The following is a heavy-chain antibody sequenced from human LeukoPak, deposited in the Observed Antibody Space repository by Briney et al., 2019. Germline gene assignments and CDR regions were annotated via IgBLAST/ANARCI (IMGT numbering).Heavy chain of an antibody. J-gene: IGHJ6*02. V-gene: IGHV1-2*02. CDR2: INPNSGGT. CDR3: ASQWIQPGHYYGMDV. D-gene: IGHD5-18*01. CDR1: GYTFTGYY. Sequence: ASVKVSCKASGYTFTGYYMHWVRQAPGQGLEWMGWINPNSGGTNYAQKFQGRVTMTRDTSISTAYMELSRLRSDDTAVYYCASQWIQPGHYYGMDVWGQGTTVTVSS.